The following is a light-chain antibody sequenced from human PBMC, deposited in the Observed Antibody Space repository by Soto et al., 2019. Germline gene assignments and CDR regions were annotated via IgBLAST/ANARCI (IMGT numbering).Light chain of an antibody. CDR2: DNN. J-gene: IGLJ2*01. Sequence: QSVLTQPPSVSAAPGQKVPISCSGSSSNIGNNDVSWYQQLPGTAPKLLIYDNNKRPSGIPDRFSGSKSGTSATLGITGLQTGDEADYYCGTWDSSLSAGVFGGGTKLTVL. CDR1: SSNIGNND. V-gene: IGLV1-51*01. CDR3: GTWDSSLSAGV.